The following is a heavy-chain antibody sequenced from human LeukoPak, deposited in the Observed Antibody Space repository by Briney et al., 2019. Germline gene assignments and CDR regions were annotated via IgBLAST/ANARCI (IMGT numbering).Heavy chain of an antibody. D-gene: IGHD1-26*01. Sequence: GGSLRLSCAASGFTFSSYGMHWVRQAPGKGLEWVAVISYDGSNKYYADSVKGRFTISRDNSKNTLYLQMNSLRAEDTAVYYCAKDLSTWELLDWGQGTLVTVSS. CDR1: GFTFSSYG. V-gene: IGHV3-30*18. CDR2: ISYDGSNK. J-gene: IGHJ4*02. CDR3: AKDLSTWELLD.